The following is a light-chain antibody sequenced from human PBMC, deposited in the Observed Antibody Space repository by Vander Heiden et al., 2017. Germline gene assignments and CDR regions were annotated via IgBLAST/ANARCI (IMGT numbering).Light chain of an antibody. Sequence: DIQLTQSPSFLSASVGDRVTITCRASQGISSYLAWYQQKPGKAPKLLIYAASTLQSGVPSRFSGSGSGTEFTLTISSLQPEDFATYDCQQANAFGQGTKVEIK. CDR2: AAS. V-gene: IGKV1-9*01. CDR1: QGISSY. CDR3: QQANA. J-gene: IGKJ1*01.